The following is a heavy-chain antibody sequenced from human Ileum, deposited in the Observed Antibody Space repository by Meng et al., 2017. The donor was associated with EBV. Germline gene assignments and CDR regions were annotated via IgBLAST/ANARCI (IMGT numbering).Heavy chain of an antibody. CDR2: IYGQGDK. Sequence: PLKASAPPVVKPSQPLPLTRTFSGFSLSTSGVGVGWIRQPPGTALEWLAMIYGQGDKHYSPSLTSRLTITKDTSKNQVVLTMTNMDSVDTATYYCALRPRQLLRGWFDSWGQGALVTVSS. D-gene: IGHD6-13*01. V-gene: IGHV2-5*01. CDR1: GFSLSTSGVG. J-gene: IGHJ5*01. CDR3: ALRPRQLLRGWFDS.